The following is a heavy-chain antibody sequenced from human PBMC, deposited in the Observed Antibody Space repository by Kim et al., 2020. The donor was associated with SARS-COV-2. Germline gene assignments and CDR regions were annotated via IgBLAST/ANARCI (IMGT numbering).Heavy chain of an antibody. V-gene: IGHV5-51*01. CDR2: IYPGDSDT. Sequence: GESLKISCKGSGYSFTSYWIGWVRQMPGKGLEWMGIIYPGDSDTRYSPSFQGQVTISADKSISTAYLQWSSLKASDTAMYYCARHFEPPSTGTTTYYYYGMDVWGQGTTVTVSS. CDR1: GYSFTSYW. D-gene: IGHD1-7*01. J-gene: IGHJ6*02. CDR3: ARHFEPPSTGTTTYYYYGMDV.